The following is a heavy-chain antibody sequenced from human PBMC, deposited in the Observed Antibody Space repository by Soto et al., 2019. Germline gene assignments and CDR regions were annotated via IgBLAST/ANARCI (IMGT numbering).Heavy chain of an antibody. CDR3: AKDASTITYMAGSRGLDV. CDR1: GYSFTSYW. Sequence: GESLKISCKGSGYSFTSYWIGWVRQMPGKGLEWMGIIYPGDSDTRYSPSFQGQVTIPADKSISTAYLQMNSLRAEDTALYYCAKDASTITYMAGSRGLDVWGQGTTVTVSS. D-gene: IGHD1-20*01. V-gene: IGHV5-51*01. J-gene: IGHJ6*02. CDR2: IYPGDSDT.